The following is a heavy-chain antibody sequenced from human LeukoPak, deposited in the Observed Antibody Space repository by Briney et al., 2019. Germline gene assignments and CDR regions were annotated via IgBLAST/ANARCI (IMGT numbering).Heavy chain of an antibody. CDR1: GGSISSYY. D-gene: IGHD1-26*01. V-gene: IGHV4-59*01. CDR3: ARQAGEWELDFDY. Sequence: PSETLSLTCTVSGGSISSYYWSWIRQPPGKGLEWIGYIYYSGSTNYNPSLKSRVTISVDTSKNQFSLKLSSVTAADTAVYYCARQAGEWELDFDYWGQGTLVTVSS. J-gene: IGHJ4*02. CDR2: IYYSGST.